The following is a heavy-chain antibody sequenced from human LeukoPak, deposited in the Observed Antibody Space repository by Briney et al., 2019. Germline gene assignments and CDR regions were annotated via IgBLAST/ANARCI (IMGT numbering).Heavy chain of an antibody. J-gene: IGHJ6*02. D-gene: IGHD5-12*01. V-gene: IGHV4-59*01. CDR3: ARNNVDVVGTRIYDYYGMDV. Sequence: SETLSLTCTVSGGSISTYYWSWIRQPPGKGLEWIGDVSNSGSTNYNPSLKSRVTMSVDTSKNQFSLRLSSVTAADTAVYYCARNNVDVVGTRIYDYYGMDVWGQGTTVTVSS. CDR2: VSNSGST. CDR1: GGSISTYY.